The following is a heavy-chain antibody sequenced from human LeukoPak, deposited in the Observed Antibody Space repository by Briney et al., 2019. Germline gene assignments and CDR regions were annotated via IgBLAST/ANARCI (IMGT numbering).Heavy chain of an antibody. CDR3: ARDFPAAKTDAFDI. CDR1: GYTFTNFD. CDR2: MNPVSGNA. J-gene: IGHJ3*02. Sequence: ASVKVSCKASGYTFTNFDINWVRQAPGQGLEWMGWMNPVSGNAGSAQKFQGRVTLTRDTSTSTVYMELSSLRSEDTAVYYCARDFPAAKTDAFDIWGQGTMVTVSS. V-gene: IGHV1-8*01. D-gene: IGHD2-2*01.